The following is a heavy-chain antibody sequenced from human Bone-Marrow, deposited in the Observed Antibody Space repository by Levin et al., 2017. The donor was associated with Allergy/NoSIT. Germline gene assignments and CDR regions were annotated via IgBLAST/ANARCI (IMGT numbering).Heavy chain of an antibody. V-gene: IGHV3-33*01. Sequence: SCVASGLPFNNLGMNWVRQAPGKGLEWVAIIWDDGSYQYYADSVKGRFTISRDNSKNTLYLEMKRLRAEDTAVYYCASNTDAGLDVWGQGTTVTVSS. CDR1: GLPFNNLG. CDR3: ASNTDAGLDV. CDR2: IWDDGSYQ. J-gene: IGHJ6*02.